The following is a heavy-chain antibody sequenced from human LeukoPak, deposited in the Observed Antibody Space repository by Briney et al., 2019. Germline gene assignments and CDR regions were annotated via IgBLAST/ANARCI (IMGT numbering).Heavy chain of an antibody. CDR1: GYIFTTYG. CDR3: ARAGGGSSRYLDN. CDR2: ISAYNGNT. J-gene: IGHJ4*02. Sequence: ASVKVSCKASGYIFTTYGISWARQAPGQGLEWMGWISAYNGNTNYAQKVQGRVTMTKDTTTSTAYMELRSLRFDDTAVYYCARAGGGSSRYLDNWGQGTLVTVSS. V-gene: IGHV1-18*01. D-gene: IGHD1-26*01.